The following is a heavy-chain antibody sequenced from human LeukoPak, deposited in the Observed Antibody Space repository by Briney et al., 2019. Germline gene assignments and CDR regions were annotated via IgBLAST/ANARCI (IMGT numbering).Heavy chain of an antibody. CDR2: IYWDDDK. Sequence: ESGPTLLKPTQTLTLTCTFSGFSLSTSGVGVGWIRQPPGKALEWLALIYWDDDKRYSPSLKSRLTITKDTSKNHVVLTMTNMDPVDTATYYCAHYGSGSRRSYYFDYWGQGTLVTVSS. CDR1: GFSLSTSGVG. CDR3: AHYGSGSRRSYYFDY. V-gene: IGHV2-5*02. D-gene: IGHD3-10*01. J-gene: IGHJ4*02.